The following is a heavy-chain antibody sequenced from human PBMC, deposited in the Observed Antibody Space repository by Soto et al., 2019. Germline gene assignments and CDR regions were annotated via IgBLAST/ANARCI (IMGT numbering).Heavy chain of an antibody. J-gene: IGHJ5*02. Sequence: PSETLSLTCTVSGGSISRGDYYWSWISQPPGKGLEWIGYIYYSGSTYYNPSLKSRVTISVDTSKNQFSLKLSSVTAADTAVYSCARGAASGRLLYWFDPWGQGTLVTVSS. D-gene: IGHD3-10*01. CDR2: IYYSGST. CDR3: ARGAASGRLLYWFDP. CDR1: GGSISRGDYY. V-gene: IGHV4-30-4*01.